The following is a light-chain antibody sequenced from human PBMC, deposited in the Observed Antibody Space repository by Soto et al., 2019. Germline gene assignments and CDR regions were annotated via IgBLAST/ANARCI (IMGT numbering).Light chain of an antibody. V-gene: IGKV3-20*01. Sequence: DIVLPQSPGTLSLSPWERATLSCRASQSLTNNYFAWYQQKPGRALRLLIDGASTRATGIPDRFRGSGSGTDLPLTISSVEPEDVAWYYCQQYEAVVTFGQGTKVEI. CDR3: QQYEAVVT. CDR1: QSLTNNY. CDR2: GAS. J-gene: IGKJ1*01.